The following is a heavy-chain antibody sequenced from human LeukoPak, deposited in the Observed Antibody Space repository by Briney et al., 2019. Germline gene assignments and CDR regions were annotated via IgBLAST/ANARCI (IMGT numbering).Heavy chain of an antibody. D-gene: IGHD5-24*01. CDR1: GYSFTSYW. CDR3: ARQAVRDGYNRKAWADFDY. CDR2: IYPGDSDT. V-gene: IGHV5-51*01. Sequence: GESLKISCKGSGYSFTSYWIGWVRQMPGKGLEWMAIIYPGDSDTRYSPSFQGQVTISADKSISTAYLQWSSLKASDTAMYYCARQAVRDGYNRKAWADFDYWGQGTLVTVSS. J-gene: IGHJ4*02.